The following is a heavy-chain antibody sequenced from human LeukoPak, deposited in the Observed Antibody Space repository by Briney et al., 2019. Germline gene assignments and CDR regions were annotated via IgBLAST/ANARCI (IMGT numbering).Heavy chain of an antibody. CDR3: ARDEYYDSSGYTS. J-gene: IGHJ4*02. Sequence: GGSLRLSCAASGFTFSSARMSWVRQAPGKGLEWLSYISSSSSTIYYADSVKGRFTISRDNAKNSLFLQMNSLRAEDTAVYYCARDEYYDSSGYTSWGQGTLVTVSS. D-gene: IGHD3-22*01. CDR1: GFTFSSAR. V-gene: IGHV3-48*01. CDR2: ISSSSSTI.